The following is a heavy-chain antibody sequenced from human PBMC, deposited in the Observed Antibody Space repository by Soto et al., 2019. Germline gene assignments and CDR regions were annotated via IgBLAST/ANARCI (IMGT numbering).Heavy chain of an antibody. CDR3: VRRVSGNYDY. J-gene: IGHJ4*02. CDR2: ISSNGGTT. D-gene: IGHD1-7*01. Sequence: EVQLAESGGGMVQPGAPLRLSCVASGVTFISYDMHWVRQAPGKGLEYVSSISSNGGTTYYGNSVKGRFTISRDNSKNTLYLQMGSLRAEDMAVYYCVRRVSGNYDYWGQGTLVSVSS. CDR1: GVTFISYD. V-gene: IGHV3-64*01.